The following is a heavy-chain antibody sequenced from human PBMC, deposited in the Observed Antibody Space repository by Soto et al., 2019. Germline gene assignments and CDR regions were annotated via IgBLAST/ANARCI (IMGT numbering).Heavy chain of an antibody. CDR1: GGTLISNA. D-gene: IGHD1-26*01. V-gene: IGHV1-69*01. Sequence: QVQLVQSGAEVKKPGSSVKVSWKASGGTLISNAISWVRQAPGQGLEWLGGIIPILGSAIYAQKFQDRVTITADESTSTTYMELNSLRSEDAAVYYCTSRERVDAFDIWGQGTMVTVSS. CDR2: IIPILGSA. CDR3: TSRERVDAFDI. J-gene: IGHJ3*02.